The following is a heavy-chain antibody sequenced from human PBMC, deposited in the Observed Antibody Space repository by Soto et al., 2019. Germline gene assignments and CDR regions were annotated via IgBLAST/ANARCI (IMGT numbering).Heavy chain of an antibody. J-gene: IGHJ4*02. CDR1: GFTFSSYW. D-gene: IGHD3-10*01. V-gene: IGHV3-7*03. Sequence: EVQLVESGGGLVQPGGSLRLSCAASGFTFSSYWMSWVRQAPGKGLEWVANIKQDGSEKYYVDSVKGRFTISRDNAKNSLYLQMNSLRAEDTAVYYCARDPEGLWFGEIPRYFDYWGQGTLVTVSS. CDR2: IKQDGSEK. CDR3: ARDPEGLWFGEIPRYFDY.